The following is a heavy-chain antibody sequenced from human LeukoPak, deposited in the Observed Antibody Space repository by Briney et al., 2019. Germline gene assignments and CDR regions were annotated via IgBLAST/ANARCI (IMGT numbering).Heavy chain of an antibody. CDR1: GGSFSGYY. CDR2: INHSGST. J-gene: IGHJ4*02. D-gene: IGHD2-21*02. V-gene: IGHV4-34*01. Sequence: SETLSLTCAVYGGSFSGYYWSWIRQPPGKGLEWIGEINHSGSTNYNPSLKSRVTISVDTSKNQFSPKLSSVTAADTAVYYCARAAISYFDYWGQGTLVTVSS. CDR3: ARAAISYFDY.